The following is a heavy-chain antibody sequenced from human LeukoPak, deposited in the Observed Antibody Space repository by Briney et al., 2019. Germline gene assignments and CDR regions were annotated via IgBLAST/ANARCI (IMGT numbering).Heavy chain of an antibody. CDR2: IKQDGSEK. D-gene: IGHD2-2*01. V-gene: IGHV3-7*01. CDR3: ARGLDCRSTSCYLDN. J-gene: IGHJ4*02. CDR1: GFTFTKYW. Sequence: PGGSLRLSCAASGFTFTKYWMTWVRQAPGKGLEWVANIKQDGSEKFYVDSAKGRFTISRDNAKNSPDLQINSLGAEDTAVYYCARGLDCRSTSCYLDNWGQGTLVTVSS.